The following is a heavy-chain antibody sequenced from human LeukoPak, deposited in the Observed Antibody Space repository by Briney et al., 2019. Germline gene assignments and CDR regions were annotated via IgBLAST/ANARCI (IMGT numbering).Heavy chain of an antibody. CDR2: IYYSGST. D-gene: IGHD1-26*01. J-gene: IGHJ5*02. CDR1: GGSLSSSSYY. Sequence: SETLSLTCTVSGGSLSSSSYYWGWIRHPPGKGLEWIGRIYYSGSTYYNPSLKSRVTISVDTSKNQFSLKLSSVTAADTAVYYCARRLGIVGATDPWNVRGPPGYNWFDPWGQGTLVTVSS. V-gene: IGHV4-39*01. CDR3: ARRLGIVGATDPWNVRGPPGYNWFDP.